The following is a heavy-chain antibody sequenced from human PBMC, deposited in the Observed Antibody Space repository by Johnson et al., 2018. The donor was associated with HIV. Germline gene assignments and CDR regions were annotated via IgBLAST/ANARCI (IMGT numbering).Heavy chain of an antibody. D-gene: IGHD3-22*01. CDR1: GFTFSSYA. CDR2: ISGSGGST. V-gene: IGHV3-23*04. J-gene: IGHJ3*02. CDR3: AKDNYYYYSSGYYYNAFDI. Sequence: MQLVESGGGLVQPGGSLRLSCAASGFTFSSYAMSWVRQAPGKGLEWVSAISGSGGSTYYADSVKGRFTISRDNSKNTLYLQMNSLRAEDTAVYYCAKDNYYYYSSGYYYNAFDIWGQGTMVTVSS.